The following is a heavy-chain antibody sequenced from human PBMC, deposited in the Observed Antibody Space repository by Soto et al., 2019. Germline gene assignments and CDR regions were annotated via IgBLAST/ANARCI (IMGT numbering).Heavy chain of an antibody. Sequence: QVQLVQSGAEVKKPGSSVKVSCKASGGTFSRNAINWVRQAPGQGLEWMGGIIPLFGTTNYAQNFQGRVTITANESTNTAYRELSSLRSEDTAVYYCARDGAVTVTTSYFDYWGQGTLVSVSS. J-gene: IGHJ4*02. CDR2: IIPLFGTT. CDR1: GGTFSRNA. CDR3: ARDGAVTVTTSYFDY. V-gene: IGHV1-69*12. D-gene: IGHD4-17*01.